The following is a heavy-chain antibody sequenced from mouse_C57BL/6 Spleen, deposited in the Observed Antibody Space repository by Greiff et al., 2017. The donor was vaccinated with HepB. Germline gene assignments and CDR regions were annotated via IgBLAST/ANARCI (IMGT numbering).Heavy chain of an antibody. V-gene: IGHV1-52*01. J-gene: IGHJ2*01. D-gene: IGHD2-2*01. CDR2: IDPSDSET. CDR1: GYTFTSYW. Sequence: QVQLQQPGAELVRPGSSVKLSCKASGYTFTSYWMHWVKQRPIQGLEWIGNIDPSDSETHYNQKFKDKATLTVDKSSSTAYMQLSSLTSEDSAVYYCARSRGYDGADYWGQGTTLTVSS. CDR3: ARSRGYDGADY.